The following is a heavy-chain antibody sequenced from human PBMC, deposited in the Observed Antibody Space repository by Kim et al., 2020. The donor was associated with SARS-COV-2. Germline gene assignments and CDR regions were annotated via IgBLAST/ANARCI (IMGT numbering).Heavy chain of an antibody. CDR1: GYSFSSYG. CDR2: IYPRDAYT. J-gene: IGHJ4*02. CDR3: ARRHYYDSPAYFDY. Sequence: GESLKISCKASGYSFSSYGIGGVRQMPGKGQEGMGIIYPRDAYTTKSPSFEGQVTISADKSISNAYLQRSSLKAPDTAMCFCARRHYYDSPAYFDYWGQG. V-gene: IGHV5-51*01. D-gene: IGHD3-22*01.